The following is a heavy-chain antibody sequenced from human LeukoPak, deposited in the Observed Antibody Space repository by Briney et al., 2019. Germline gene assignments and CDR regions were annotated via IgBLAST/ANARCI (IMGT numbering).Heavy chain of an antibody. D-gene: IGHD5-18*01. CDR2: IYYSGST. CDR1: GGSISGYY. J-gene: IGHJ5*02. V-gene: IGHV4-59*01. CDR3: ATSPRYSYGNWFDP. Sequence: SETLSLTCTVSGGSISGYYWSWIRQPPGKGLEWIGYIYYSGSTNYNPSLKSRVTISVDTSKNQFSLKLSSVTAADTAVYYCATSPRYSYGNWFDPWGQGTLVTVSS.